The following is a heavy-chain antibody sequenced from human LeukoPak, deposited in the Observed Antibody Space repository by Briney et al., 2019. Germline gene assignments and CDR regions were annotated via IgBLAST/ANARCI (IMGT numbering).Heavy chain of an antibody. Sequence: GGSLRLSCATSGFTFSSYAMSWVRQAPGKGLEWVSAISGSGGSTYYADSVKGRFTISRDNSKNTLYLQMNSLRAEDTAVYYCAKDRATIVVVVAALDYWGQGTLVTVSS. CDR2: ISGSGGST. J-gene: IGHJ4*02. D-gene: IGHD2-15*01. CDR1: GFTFSSYA. CDR3: AKDRATIVVVVAALDY. V-gene: IGHV3-23*01.